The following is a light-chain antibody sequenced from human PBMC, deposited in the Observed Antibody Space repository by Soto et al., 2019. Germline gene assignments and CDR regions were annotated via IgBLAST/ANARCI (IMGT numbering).Light chain of an antibody. CDR1: QSITIY. CDR2: ATS. Sequence: DIQMTQSPSSLSASVGDRVTITCRASQSITIYLNWYQQKPGKAPKLLIFATSSLQSGVPSRFSGSGSGTDFTLNISSLQPEDLATYYCQQSLTTPLTFGGGTKVEIK. V-gene: IGKV1-39*01. CDR3: QQSLTTPLT. J-gene: IGKJ4*01.